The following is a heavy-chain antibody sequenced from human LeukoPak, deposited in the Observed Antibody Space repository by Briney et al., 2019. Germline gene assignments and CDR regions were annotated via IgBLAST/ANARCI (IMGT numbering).Heavy chain of an antibody. Sequence: GGSLRLSCAASGFSVSTNYISWVRQAPGKGLEWVSVLYSDGSTYYAASVKGRFTISRDNSKNTLYLQMNSLRAEDTAVYYCAREENHVVITSCYLDHWGLGTLVTVSS. V-gene: IGHV3-53*01. CDR2: LYSDGST. CDR1: GFSVSTNY. J-gene: IGHJ4*02. D-gene: IGHD3-16*01. CDR3: AREENHVVITSCYLDH.